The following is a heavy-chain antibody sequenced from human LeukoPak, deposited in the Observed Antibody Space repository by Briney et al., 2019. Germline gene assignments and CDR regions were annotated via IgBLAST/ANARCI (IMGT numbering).Heavy chain of an antibody. CDR2: IYYSGST. D-gene: IGHD3-22*01. CDR3: ARLTYYDSRDAFDI. J-gene: IGHJ3*02. CDR1: GGSISSYY. Sequence: SETLSLTCTVSGGSISSYYWSWIREPPGEGLEWIGYIYYSGSTNYNPSLKSRVTISVDTSKNQFSLKLSSVTAADTAVYYCARLTYYDSRDAFDIWGQGTMVTVSS. V-gene: IGHV4-59*08.